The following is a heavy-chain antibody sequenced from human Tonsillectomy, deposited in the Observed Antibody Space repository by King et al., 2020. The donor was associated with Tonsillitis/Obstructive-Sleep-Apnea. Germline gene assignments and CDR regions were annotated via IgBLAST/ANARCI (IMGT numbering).Heavy chain of an antibody. Sequence: VQLVESGGGLVQPGRSLRLSCTASGFTFGDYAMSWVRQAPGKGLEWVGFIRSKAYGGTTEYAASVKGRFSISRDDSKSIAYLQMSSLKTEDTAVYYCTRVPYSSGPYYFDYWGQGTLVTVSS. V-gene: IGHV3-49*04. CDR1: GFTFGDYA. CDR3: TRVPYSSGPYYFDY. J-gene: IGHJ4*02. CDR2: IRSKAYGGTT. D-gene: IGHD5-18*01.